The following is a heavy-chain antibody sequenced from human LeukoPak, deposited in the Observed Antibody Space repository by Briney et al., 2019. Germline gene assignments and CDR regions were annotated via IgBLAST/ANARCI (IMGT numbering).Heavy chain of an antibody. J-gene: IGHJ5*02. CDR3: TRDRLEAMIVVVEEDWFDP. Sequence: GGSLRLSCTASGFTFGDYAMSWFRQAPGKGLEWVGFIRSKAYGGTTEYAASVKGRFTISRDDSKSIAYLQMNSLKTEDTAVYYCTRDRLEAMIVVVEEDWFDPWGQGTLVTVSS. V-gene: IGHV3-49*03. CDR2: IRSKAYGGTT. D-gene: IGHD3-22*01. CDR1: GFTFGDYA.